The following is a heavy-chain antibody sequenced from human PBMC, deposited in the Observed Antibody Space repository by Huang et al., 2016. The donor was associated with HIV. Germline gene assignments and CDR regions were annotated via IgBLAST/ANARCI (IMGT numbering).Heavy chain of an antibody. V-gene: IGHV4-59*11. Sequence: QVHLQDSGPGLVKPSETLSLPCTVPGGSISTHYCSWIRQPPGKGQEVIGSIDYSSSTNYRPSLKRRVTRLLDTSKNQFSLRVNSVTASEAALYYCARDHHDFWSGYRRMYFFDHWGQGTLVTVSS. J-gene: IGHJ4*02. CDR1: GGSISTHY. D-gene: IGHD3-3*01. CDR2: IDYSSST. CDR3: ARDHHDFWSGYRRMYFFDH.